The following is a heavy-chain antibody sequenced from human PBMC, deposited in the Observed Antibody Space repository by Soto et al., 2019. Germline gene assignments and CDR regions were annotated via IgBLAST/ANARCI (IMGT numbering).Heavy chain of an antibody. V-gene: IGHV3-21*01. Sequence: GGSLRLSCAASGFTFSSYSMNWVRQAPGKGLEWVSSISSSSSYIYYADSVKGRFTISRDNAKNSLYLQMNSLRAEDTAVYYCARDPGYCSGGSCYSCADYWGQGTLVTVSS. J-gene: IGHJ4*02. CDR1: GFTFSSYS. CDR3: ARDPGYCSGGSCYSCADY. CDR2: ISSSSSYI. D-gene: IGHD2-15*01.